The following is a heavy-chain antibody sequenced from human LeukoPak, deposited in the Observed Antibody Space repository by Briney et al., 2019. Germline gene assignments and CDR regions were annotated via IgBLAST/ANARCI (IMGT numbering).Heavy chain of an antibody. CDR2: IKSKTDGGTT. Sequence: GGSLRLSCAASGFTFRSYWMTWVRQAPGKGLEWVGRIKSKTDGGTTDYAAPVKGRFTISRDDSKNTLYLQMNSLKTEDTAVYYCTTWSIFSGSYSWGQGTLVTVSS. CDR3: TTWSIFSGSYS. V-gene: IGHV3-15*01. D-gene: IGHD1-26*01. CDR1: GFTFRSYW. J-gene: IGHJ4*02.